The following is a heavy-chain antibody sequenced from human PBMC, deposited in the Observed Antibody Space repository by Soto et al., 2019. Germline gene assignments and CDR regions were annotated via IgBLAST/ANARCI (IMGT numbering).Heavy chain of an antibody. D-gene: IGHD6-19*01. V-gene: IGHV3-7*01. Sequence: PGGSLRLSCAASGFSLSDYWMNWVRQAPGKGLEWVAIIKQDGSDRYYVDSVKGRFTISRDNAKNSLYLQMSSPRVEDTALYYCARGRGWLHDYWGQGTLVTVSS. CDR2: IKQDGSDR. J-gene: IGHJ4*02. CDR1: GFSLSDYW. CDR3: ARGRGWLHDY.